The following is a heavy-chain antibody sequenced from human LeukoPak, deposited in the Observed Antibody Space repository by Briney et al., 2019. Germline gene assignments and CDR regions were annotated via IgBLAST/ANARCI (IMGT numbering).Heavy chain of an antibody. D-gene: IGHD1-26*01. CDR3: AREGREVVVDY. Sequence: GASLKVSCEASGYTFTIYYMHWVRQAPRQGREWMGIINPSGGSTSYAQKFQGRVTMTRGTSTSTVYMELSSLRSEDTAVYYCAREGREVVVDYWGQGALVTVSS. CDR2: INPSGGST. CDR1: GYTFTIYY. V-gene: IGHV1-46*01. J-gene: IGHJ4*02.